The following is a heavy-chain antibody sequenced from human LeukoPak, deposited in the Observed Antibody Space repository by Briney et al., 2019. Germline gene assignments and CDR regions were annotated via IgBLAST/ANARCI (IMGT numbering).Heavy chain of an antibody. CDR1: GGTFSSYA. V-gene: IGHV1-69*05. Sequence: SVKVSCKASGGTFSSYAISWVRQAPGQGLEWMGRIIPIFGTANYAQKFQGRVTITTDESTSTAYMELSSLRSEDTAVYYCARAARAVAGTLDYWGQGTLVTVSS. CDR3: ARAARAVAGTLDY. CDR2: IIPIFGTA. D-gene: IGHD6-19*01. J-gene: IGHJ4*02.